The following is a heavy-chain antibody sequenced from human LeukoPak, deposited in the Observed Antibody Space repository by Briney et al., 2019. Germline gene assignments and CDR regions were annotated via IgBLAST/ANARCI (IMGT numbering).Heavy chain of an antibody. V-gene: IGHV1-24*01. Sequence: ASVKVSCKVSGYTLTELSMHWVRQAPGKGLEWMGGLDPEDGETIYAQKFQGRVTMTEDTSTDTAYMELSSLRSEDTAVYYCATDLPGLRYFDWLLFYWGQGTLVTVSS. CDR2: LDPEDGET. D-gene: IGHD3-9*01. CDR3: ATDLPGLRYFDWLLFY. J-gene: IGHJ4*02. CDR1: GYTLTELS.